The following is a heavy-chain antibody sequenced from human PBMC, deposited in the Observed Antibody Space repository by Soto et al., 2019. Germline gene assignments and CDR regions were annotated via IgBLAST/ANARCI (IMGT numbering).Heavy chain of an antibody. CDR1: GYTFTSYD. J-gene: IGHJ4*02. Sequence: GASVKVSCKASGYTFTSYDINWVRQATGQGLEWMGWMNPNSGTANYAQKFQGRVTITADESTSTAYMELSSLRSEDTAVYYCARESRYCSGGSCYFLPGIDYWGQGTLVTVSS. CDR2: MNPNSGTA. V-gene: IGHV1-69*13. CDR3: ARESRYCSGGSCYFLPGIDY. D-gene: IGHD2-15*01.